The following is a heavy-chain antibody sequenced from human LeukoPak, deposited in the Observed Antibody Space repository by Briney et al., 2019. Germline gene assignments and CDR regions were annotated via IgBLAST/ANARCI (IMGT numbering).Heavy chain of an antibody. V-gene: IGHV3-15*01. CDR3: TARSSVNNSFDY. J-gene: IGHJ4*02. Sequence: GGSLRLSCAASGFAFSNAWMNWVRQVPGKGLEWVGRIKNKTNGGTTDYAAPVKGRFAISRDDSRSILYLQMNSLKTEDTAVYYCTARSSVNNSFDYWGQGMLVTVSS. D-gene: IGHD3-10*01. CDR2: IKNKTNGGTT. CDR1: GFAFSNAW.